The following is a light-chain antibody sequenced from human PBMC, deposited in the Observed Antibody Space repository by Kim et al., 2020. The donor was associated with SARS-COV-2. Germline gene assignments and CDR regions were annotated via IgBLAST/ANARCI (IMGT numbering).Light chain of an antibody. CDR1: QGVGSSL. CDR3: QQYGSTPYT. J-gene: IGKJ2*01. Sequence: LSPGERTPLSCRASQGVGSSLLAWYQQKPGQAPRLLIYGAFKRVAGIPDRFSGSGSGTDFTLTISRPEPEDFAMYYCQQYGSTPYTFGQGTKLEI. V-gene: IGKV3-20*01. CDR2: GAF.